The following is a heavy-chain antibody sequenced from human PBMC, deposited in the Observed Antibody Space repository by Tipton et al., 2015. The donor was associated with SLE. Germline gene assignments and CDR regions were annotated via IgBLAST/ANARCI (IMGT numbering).Heavy chain of an antibody. D-gene: IGHD2-15*01. CDR3: ATLLVGPNAFDV. Sequence: SLRLSCAASGFTFSSYWMSWVRQAPGKGLEWVANIKQDGSEKYYVDSVKGRFTISRDNAKNSLYLQMNSLRAEDTAVYYCATLLVGPNAFDVWGQGTMVTVSS. J-gene: IGHJ3*01. CDR1: GFTFSSYW. V-gene: IGHV3-7*03. CDR2: IKQDGSEK.